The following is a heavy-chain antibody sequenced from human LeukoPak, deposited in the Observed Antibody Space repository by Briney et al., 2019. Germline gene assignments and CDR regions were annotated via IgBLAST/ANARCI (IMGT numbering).Heavy chain of an antibody. CDR2: IYSGGST. Sequence: PGGSLRLSCAASGFTVSSNYMSWVRQAPGKGLEWVSVIYSGGSTYCADSVKGRFTVSRDNSKNTLYLQMNSLRAEDTAVYYCARDRGGAAAGTWIFDYWGQGTLVTVSS. J-gene: IGHJ4*02. CDR3: ARDRGGAAAGTWIFDY. V-gene: IGHV3-53*01. CDR1: GFTVSSNY. D-gene: IGHD6-13*01.